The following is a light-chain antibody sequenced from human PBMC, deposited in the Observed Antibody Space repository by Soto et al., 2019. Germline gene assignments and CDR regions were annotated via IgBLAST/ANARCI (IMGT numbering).Light chain of an antibody. CDR2: GAS. Sequence: IQMTQSPSSLSASVGDRVTITCRASQTIDKYLNLYQHIPGRAHMLRIYGASSLQRGVQTRFSGSGGGTYFTLTSSSLQHEDFATYYSQQSYSRPGKFGRGTR. J-gene: IGKJ5*01. V-gene: IGKV1-39*01. CDR1: QTIDKY. CDR3: QQSYSRPGK.